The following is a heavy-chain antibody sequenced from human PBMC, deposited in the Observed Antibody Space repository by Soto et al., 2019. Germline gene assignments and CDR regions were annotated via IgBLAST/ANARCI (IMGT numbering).Heavy chain of an antibody. CDR3: AKGSSSVYYYYYGIDV. CDR1: GFTFSDYY. J-gene: IGHJ6*02. V-gene: IGHV3-11*01. CDR2: ISSSGSTI. Sequence: GGSLRLSCAASGFTFSDYYMSWIRQAPGKGLEWVSYISSSGSTIYYADSVKGRFTISRDNAKNSLYLQMNSLRAEDTAVYYCAKGSSSVYYYYYGIDVWGQGTTVTVSS. D-gene: IGHD6-6*01.